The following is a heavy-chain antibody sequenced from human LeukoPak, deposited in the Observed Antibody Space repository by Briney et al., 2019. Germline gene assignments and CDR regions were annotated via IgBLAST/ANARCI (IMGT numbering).Heavy chain of an antibody. J-gene: IGHJ3*02. CDR1: GGSFSGYY. CDR3: ARSGVQWLAAFDI. D-gene: IGHD6-19*01. CDR2: INHSGST. Sequence: PSETLSLTCAVYGGSFSGYYWSWIRQPPGKGLEWIGEINHSGSTNYNPSLKSRVTISVDTSKNQFSLKLSSVTAADTAVYYCARSGVQWLAAFDIWGQGTMVTVSS. V-gene: IGHV4-34*01.